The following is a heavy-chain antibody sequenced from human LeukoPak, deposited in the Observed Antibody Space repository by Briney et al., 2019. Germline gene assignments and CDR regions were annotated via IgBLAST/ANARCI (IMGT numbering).Heavy chain of an antibody. D-gene: IGHD3-10*01. CDR3: AKSLPDGGSLDF. Sequence: GGSLRLSCAASVFSFNNHSMSWVRQAPWKGLEWVSAISGSGDRIFYADSVKGRFTISRDNSRNALYLQMNNLRADDTAVYFCAKSLPDGGSLDFWGQGTLVTVSS. CDR1: VFSFNNHS. J-gene: IGHJ4*02. V-gene: IGHV3-23*01. CDR2: ISGSGDRI.